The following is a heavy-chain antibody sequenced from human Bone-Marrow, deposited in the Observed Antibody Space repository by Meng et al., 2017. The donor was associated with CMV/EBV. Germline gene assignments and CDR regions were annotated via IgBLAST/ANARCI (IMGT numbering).Heavy chain of an antibody. CDR1: GGSISSSSYY. V-gene: IGHV4-39*07. CDR2: IYYSGST. D-gene: IGHD1-26*01. Sequence: ESLKISCTVSGGSISSSSYYWGWIRQPPGKGLEWIGSIYYSGSTNYNPSLKNRVTISVDTSKNQFSLKLSSVTAADTAVYYCAAWEAYYDGMDVWGQGTTVTVSS. CDR3: AAWEAYYDGMDV. J-gene: IGHJ6*02.